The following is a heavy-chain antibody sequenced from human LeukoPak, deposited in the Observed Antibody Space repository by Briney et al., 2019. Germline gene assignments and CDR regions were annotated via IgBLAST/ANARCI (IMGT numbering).Heavy chain of an antibody. J-gene: IGHJ5*02. CDR2: INPNSGGT. CDR3: ARGFWMAMTDWFDP. V-gene: IGHV1-2*02. Sequence: GASVKVSCKASGYTFTGYYMHWVRQAPGQGLEWMGWINPNSGGTNYAQKFQGRVTMTRDTSISTAYMVLSRLRSDDTAVYFCARGFWMAMTDWFDPWGQGTLVTVSS. CDR1: GYTFTGYY. D-gene: IGHD5-24*01.